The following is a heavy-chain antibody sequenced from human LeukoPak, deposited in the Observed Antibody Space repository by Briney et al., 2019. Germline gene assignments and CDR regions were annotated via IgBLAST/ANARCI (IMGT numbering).Heavy chain of an antibody. Sequence: SETLSLTCAVYGGSFSGYYWSWIRQPPGKGLEWIGEISHSGSTNYNPSLKSRVTISVDTSKNQFSLKLSSVTAADTAVYYCARGPSYYGSGSYSKFDYWGQGTLVTVSS. CDR2: ISHSGST. CDR1: GGSFSGYY. V-gene: IGHV4-34*01. J-gene: IGHJ4*02. CDR3: ARGPSYYGSGSYSKFDY. D-gene: IGHD3-10*01.